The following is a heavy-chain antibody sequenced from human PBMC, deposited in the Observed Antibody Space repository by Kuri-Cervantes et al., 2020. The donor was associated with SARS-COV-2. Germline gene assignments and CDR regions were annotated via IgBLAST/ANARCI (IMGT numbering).Heavy chain of an antibody. CDR3: AGLLAYCGGDCYSGWFDP. J-gene: IGHJ5*02. D-gene: IGHD2-21*01. CDR2: IYISGST. CDR1: GGSISSYY. Sequence: SETLSLTCTVSGGSISSYYWSWIRQPAGKGLEWIGRIYISGSTNYNPSLKSRVTMSVDTSKNQFSLKLSSVTAADTAVYYCAGLLAYCGGDCYSGWFDPWGQGTLVTVSS. V-gene: IGHV4-4*07.